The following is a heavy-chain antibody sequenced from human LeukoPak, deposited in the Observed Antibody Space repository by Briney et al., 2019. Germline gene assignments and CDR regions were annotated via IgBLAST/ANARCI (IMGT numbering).Heavy chain of an antibody. CDR1: GGSISSYY. V-gene: IGHV4-59*01. CDR3: ARFDYGDYQYYFDY. Sequence: PSETRSLTCTVSGGSISSYYWSWIRQPPGKGLEWIGYIYYSGSTNYNPSLKSRVTISVDTSKNQFSLKLSSVTAADTAVYYCARFDYGDYQYYFDYWGQGTLVTVSS. J-gene: IGHJ4*02. CDR2: IYYSGST. D-gene: IGHD4-17*01.